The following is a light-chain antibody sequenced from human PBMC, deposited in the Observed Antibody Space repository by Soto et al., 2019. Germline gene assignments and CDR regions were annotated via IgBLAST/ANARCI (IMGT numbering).Light chain of an antibody. CDR2: DVS. CDR1: SSDVGGYYS. Sequence: QSALTQPASVSGSPGQSIAISCTGTSSDVGGYYSVSWYQQHPGKAPKLVIYDVSNRPSGVSNRFSGSKSGNTASMTISGLPAEDEADYYCSSYTSSSTRVFGGGTKLTVL. J-gene: IGLJ2*01. CDR3: SSYTSSSTRV. V-gene: IGLV2-14*01.